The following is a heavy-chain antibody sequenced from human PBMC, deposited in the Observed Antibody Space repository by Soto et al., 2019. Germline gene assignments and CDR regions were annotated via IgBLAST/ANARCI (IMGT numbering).Heavy chain of an antibody. D-gene: IGHD6-25*01. CDR1: GGSISSYY. J-gene: IGHJ5*02. CDR3: ARPHGGSSGWDNWFDP. Sequence: PSETLSLTCTVSGGSISSYYWSWIRQPPGKGLEWIGYIYYSGSTNYNASLKSRVTISVDTSKNQFSLKLSSVTAADTAVYYCARPHGGSSGWDNWFDPRGQGTLVTVSS. CDR2: IYYSGST. V-gene: IGHV4-59*01.